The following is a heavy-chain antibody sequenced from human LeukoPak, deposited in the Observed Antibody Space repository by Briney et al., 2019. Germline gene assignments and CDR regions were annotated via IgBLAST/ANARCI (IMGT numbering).Heavy chain of an antibody. CDR2: INSDGGST. Sequence: PGGSLRLSCAGSGITFSSYWTHWVRQAPGKGLVWVSRINSDGGSTNYADSVKGRFTISRDNVKNTLYLQMNSLRAEDTAVYYCARSAYPGNSVIEDWGRGTLVTVSS. V-gene: IGHV3-74*01. CDR3: ARSAYPGNSVIED. J-gene: IGHJ4*02. D-gene: IGHD4-23*01. CDR1: GITFSSYW.